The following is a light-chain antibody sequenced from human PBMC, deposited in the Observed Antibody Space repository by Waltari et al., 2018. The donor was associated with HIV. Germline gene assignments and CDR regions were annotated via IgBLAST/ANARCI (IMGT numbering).Light chain of an antibody. CDR2: GND. CDR1: RSNSGSNA. CDR3: ASWDDSLQAVV. Sequence: QSVLTQPPSAFGSPGQRLTISCSGIRSNSGSNAVNWYQHFPGTAPTLLIFGNDQRPSGVPARISGSKSGTSASLAISGLRSEDEGEYYCASWDDSLQAVVFGGGTKVTV. J-gene: IGLJ2*01. V-gene: IGLV1-44*01.